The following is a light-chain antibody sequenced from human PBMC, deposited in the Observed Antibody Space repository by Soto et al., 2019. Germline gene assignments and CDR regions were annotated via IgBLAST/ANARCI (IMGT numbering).Light chain of an antibody. CDR2: GAS. V-gene: IGKV3-20*01. J-gene: IGKJ4*02. Sequence: EFVLTQSPGTLSLSPGERATLSCRASQAVSSRHFGWQQKTPSHANRLIIHGASRRGTGIPDRFSGRGCATDFPTIISMLEDEDFAVYYRQKYKISRTFGEGTKVDIK. CDR1: QAVSSRH. CDR3: QKYKISRT.